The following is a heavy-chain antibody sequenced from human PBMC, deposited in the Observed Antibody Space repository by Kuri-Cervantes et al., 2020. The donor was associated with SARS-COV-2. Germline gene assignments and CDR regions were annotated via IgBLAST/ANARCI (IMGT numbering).Heavy chain of an antibody. V-gene: IGHV4-59*01. CDR2: IYFTGNT. CDR1: GGSISSYY. D-gene: IGHD2-21*01. J-gene: IGHJ4*02. CDR3: ARRFGDYGQFDY. Sequence: ESLKISCSVSGGSISSYYWSWIRQPPGKGLEWIGNIYFTGNTNCNPALGSRVTISIDTPKNQFSLMLGSLTAADTAVYYCARRFGDYGQFDYWGQGTLVTVSS.